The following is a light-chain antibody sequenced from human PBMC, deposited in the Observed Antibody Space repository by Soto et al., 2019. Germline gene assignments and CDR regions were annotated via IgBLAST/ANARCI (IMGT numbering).Light chain of an antibody. CDR2: SIY. CDR1: QTISTF. Sequence: DIQLTQSPSSLSASVGDRVSITCRTSQTISTFLNWYHHRPGQAPKLLIYSIYNLQSGVPSRFSGGGAGTEFTLTISSLQHEDFGSYSCQQTYNLPPTFGGGTRVQIK. V-gene: IGKV1-39*01. CDR3: QQTYNLPPT. J-gene: IGKJ4*01.